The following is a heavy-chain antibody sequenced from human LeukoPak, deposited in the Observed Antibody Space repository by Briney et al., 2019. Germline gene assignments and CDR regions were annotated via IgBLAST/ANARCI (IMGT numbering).Heavy chain of an antibody. CDR1: RFTFSSYS. CDR2: ISPNGVIT. CDR3: AKDDAWLQYGN. V-gene: IGHV3-23*01. D-gene: IGHD5-24*01. J-gene: IGHJ4*02. Sequence: GGSLRLSCAASRFTFSSYSMNWVRQAPGKGLEWVSGISPNGVITYYADSVKGRFTISRDNSKGTVYLQMNSLRPEDTAVYYCAKDDAWLQYGNWGRGTLVTVSS.